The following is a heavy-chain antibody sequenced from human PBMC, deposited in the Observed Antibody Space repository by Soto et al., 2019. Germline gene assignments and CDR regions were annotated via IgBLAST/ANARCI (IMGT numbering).Heavy chain of an antibody. CDR3: ARGKDYAEGGY. CDR2: ISSSSSTI. V-gene: IGHV3-48*02. CDR1: GFTFSSYS. J-gene: IGHJ4*02. D-gene: IGHD4-17*01. Sequence: EVQLVESGGGLVQPGGSLRLSCAASGFTFSSYSMNWVRQAPGKGLEWVSYISSSSSTIYYADSVKGRFTISRDNAKNSLYRQMNSRRDEYTAVYYWARGKDYAEGGYWGQGTLVTVSS.